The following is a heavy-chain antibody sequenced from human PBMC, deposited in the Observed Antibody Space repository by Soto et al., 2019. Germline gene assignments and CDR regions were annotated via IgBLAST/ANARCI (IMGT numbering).Heavy chain of an antibody. V-gene: IGHV3-23*01. J-gene: IGHJ4*02. Sequence: GGSLRLSCAASGFTFSSHALSWVRQTPGKGLEWVSGITGSGARTFNADSVKGRFTISRDNSKNTLYLQMKSLRAEDTAVYYCAKGHNYNFFFEDWGQGALVTVSS. CDR2: ITGSGART. D-gene: IGHD1-1*01. CDR3: AKGHNYNFFFED. CDR1: GFTFSSHA.